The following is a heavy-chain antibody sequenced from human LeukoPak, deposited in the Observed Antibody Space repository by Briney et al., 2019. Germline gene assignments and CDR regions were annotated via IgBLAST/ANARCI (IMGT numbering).Heavy chain of an antibody. CDR3: AKGGRNGYNFDYFDY. CDR1: GFTFSTSA. V-gene: IGHV3-23*01. J-gene: IGHJ4*02. Sequence: PGGSLRLSCVVSGFTFSTSAMSWVRQAPGKGLEWVSAISGSGGRTYYSDSVQGRFTISRDNSKNTLYLQMNSLRAEDTAVYYCAKGGRNGYNFDYFDYWGQGTLVTVSS. CDR2: ISGSGGRT. D-gene: IGHD5-24*01.